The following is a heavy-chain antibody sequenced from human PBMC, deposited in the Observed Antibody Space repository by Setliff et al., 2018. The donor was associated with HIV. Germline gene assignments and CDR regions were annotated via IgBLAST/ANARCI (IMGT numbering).Heavy chain of an antibody. D-gene: IGHD3-16*01. Sequence: SETLSLTCTVSGGSISSHFWSWIRQPPGKGLEWSGSIYYSGSTNYNPSLKSRVTISVVTSKNQFSLKLSSVTAADTAVYYCARGTLYYDYVWGTPFPFDYWGQGTLVTVSS. CDR2: IYYSGST. CDR3: ARGTLYYDYVWGTPFPFDY. V-gene: IGHV4-59*11. CDR1: GGSISSHF. J-gene: IGHJ4*02.